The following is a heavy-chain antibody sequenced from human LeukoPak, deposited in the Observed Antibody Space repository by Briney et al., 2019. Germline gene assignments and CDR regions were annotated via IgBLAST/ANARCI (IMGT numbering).Heavy chain of an antibody. CDR3: ARVGYCSGGSCYTPRFGYYYYYMDV. V-gene: IGHV3-11*01. CDR2: ISSSGGTI. CDR1: GFTFSDYY. J-gene: IGHJ6*03. D-gene: IGHD2-15*01. Sequence: PGGSLRLSCAASGFTFSDYYMSWIRQAPGKGLEWVSYISSSGGTIYYADSVKGRFTISRDNAKNSLYLQMNSLRAEDTAVYYCARVGYCSGGSCYTPRFGYYYYYMDVWGKGTTVTVSS.